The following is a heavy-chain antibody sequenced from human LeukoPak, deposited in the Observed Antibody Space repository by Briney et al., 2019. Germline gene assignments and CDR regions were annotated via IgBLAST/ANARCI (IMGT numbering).Heavy chain of an antibody. V-gene: IGHV4-34*01. CDR1: GGSFSGYY. CDR3: ARGRTLITMVRGVYRPYYFDY. J-gene: IGHJ4*02. Sequence: SETLSLTCAVYGGSFSGYYWSWIRQPPGKGLEWIGEINHSGSTNYNPSLKSRVTISVDTSKNQFSLKLSSVTAADTAVYYCARGRTLITMVRGVYRPYYFDYWGQGTLVTVSS. CDR2: INHSGST. D-gene: IGHD3-10*01.